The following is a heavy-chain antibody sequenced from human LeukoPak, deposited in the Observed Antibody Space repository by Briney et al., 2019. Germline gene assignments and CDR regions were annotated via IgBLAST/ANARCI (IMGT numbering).Heavy chain of an antibody. CDR1: GYTFTGYY. CDR2: INPHSGDA. CDR3: ASGGGYSSSWYVDYYIDV. J-gene: IGHJ6*03. D-gene: IGHD6-13*01. Sequence: ASVKVSCKASGYTFTGYYMHWVRQAPGQGLEWMGWINPHSGDANYAQKFQGRVTMTRDTSISTAYMELSRLRSDDTAVYYCASGGGYSSSWYVDYYIDVWGKGTTVTISS. V-gene: IGHV1-2*02.